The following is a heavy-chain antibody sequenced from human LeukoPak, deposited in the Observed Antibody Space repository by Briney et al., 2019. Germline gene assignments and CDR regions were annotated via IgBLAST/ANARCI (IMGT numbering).Heavy chain of an antibody. V-gene: IGHV4-34*01. CDR3: ARGRVVYRQLAYYYYMDV. J-gene: IGHJ6*03. D-gene: IGHD3-3*01. CDR1: GGSFSGYY. Sequence: PSETLSLTCAVYGGSFSGYYWSWIRQPPGKGLEWIGEINHSGSTNYNPSLKSRDTISVDTSKNQFSLKLSSVTAADTAVYYCARGRVVYRQLAYYYYMDVWGKGTTVTVSS. CDR2: INHSGST.